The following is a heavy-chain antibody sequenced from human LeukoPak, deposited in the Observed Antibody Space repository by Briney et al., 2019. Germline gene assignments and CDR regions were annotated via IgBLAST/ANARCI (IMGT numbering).Heavy chain of an antibody. J-gene: IGHJ4*02. CDR3: ASLEGRDGYNPIDY. Sequence: SVKVSCKASGGTFSSYAISWVRQAPGQGLEWMGRIIPILGIANYAQKFQGRVTITADKSTSTAYMELSSLRSEDTAVYYCASLEGRDGYNPIDYWGQGTLVTVSS. D-gene: IGHD5-24*01. CDR2: IIPILGIA. V-gene: IGHV1-69*04. CDR1: GGTFSSYA.